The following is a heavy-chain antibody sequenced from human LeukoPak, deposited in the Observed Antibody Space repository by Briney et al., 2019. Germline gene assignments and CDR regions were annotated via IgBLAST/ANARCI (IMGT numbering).Heavy chain of an antibody. CDR2: ISGNGGST. Sequence: HPGGSLRLSCAASGFTFSSYWMSWVRQAPGKGLEWVSAISGNGGSTYYADSVKGRLTISRDNSKNTLFLEMSSLTAEDTAVYYCVKASPYGGASYWGQGTLVTVSS. CDR3: VKASPYGGASY. D-gene: IGHD4-23*01. J-gene: IGHJ4*02. V-gene: IGHV3-23*01. CDR1: GFTFSSYW.